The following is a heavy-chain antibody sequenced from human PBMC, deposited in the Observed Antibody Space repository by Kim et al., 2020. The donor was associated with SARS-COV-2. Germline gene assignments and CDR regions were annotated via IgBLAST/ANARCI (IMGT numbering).Heavy chain of an antibody. J-gene: IGHJ6*02. CDR2: INHSGST. CDR3: AGGYYGSGSYYKYYYYYGMDF. V-gene: IGHV4-34*01. CDR1: GGSFSGYY. D-gene: IGHD3-10*01. Sequence: SETLSLTCAVYGGSFSGYYWSWIRQPPGKGLEWIGEINHSGSTNYNPSLKSRVTISVDTSKNQFSLKLSSVTAADTAVYYCAGGYYGSGSYYKYYYYYGMDFWGQRTTVTVSS.